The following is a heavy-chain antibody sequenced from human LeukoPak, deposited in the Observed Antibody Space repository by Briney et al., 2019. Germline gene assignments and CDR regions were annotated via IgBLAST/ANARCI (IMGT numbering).Heavy chain of an antibody. Sequence: SETLSLTCTVSGGSISSSYYYWGWIRQPPGKGLEWIGSIYHSGSTFYNPSLKSRVIISVDTSKNQFSLRLSSVTAADTAVYYRARHYGPWGQGTLVTVSS. D-gene: IGHD3-10*01. CDR2: IYHSGST. J-gene: IGHJ5*02. V-gene: IGHV4-39*01. CDR3: ARHYGP. CDR1: GGSISSSYYY.